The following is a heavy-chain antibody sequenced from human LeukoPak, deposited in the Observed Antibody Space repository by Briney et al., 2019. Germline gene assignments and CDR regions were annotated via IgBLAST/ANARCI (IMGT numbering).Heavy chain of an antibody. J-gene: IGHJ4*02. V-gene: IGHV1-8*01. Sequence: ASVKVSCKASGYTFTSYDINWVRQATGQGLEWMGWMNPNSGNTGYAQKFQGRVTMPRNTSISTAYMELSSLRSEDTAVYYCATSYSSSSSEIDYWGQGTLVTVSS. CDR3: ATSYSSSSSEIDY. CDR2: MNPNSGNT. CDR1: GYTFTSYD. D-gene: IGHD6-6*01.